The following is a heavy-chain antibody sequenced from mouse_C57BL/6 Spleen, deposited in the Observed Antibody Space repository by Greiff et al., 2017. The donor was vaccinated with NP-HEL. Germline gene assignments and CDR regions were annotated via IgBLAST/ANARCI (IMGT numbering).Heavy chain of an antibody. V-gene: IGHV3-6*01. D-gene: IGHD4-1*01. CDR1: GYSITSGYY. CDR2: ISYDGSN. J-gene: IGHJ2*01. Sequence: VQLKQSGPGLVKPSQSLSLTCSVTGYSITSGYYWNWIRQFPGNKLEWMGYISYDGSNNYNPSLKNRISITRDTSNNQFFLKLNSVTTEDTATYYCATGTDYWGQGTTLTVSS. CDR3: ATGTDY.